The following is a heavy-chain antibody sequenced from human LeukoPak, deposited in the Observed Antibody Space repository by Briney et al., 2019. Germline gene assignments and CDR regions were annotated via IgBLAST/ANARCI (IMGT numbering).Heavy chain of an antibody. CDR2: MNPNSGDT. D-gene: IGHD1-26*01. J-gene: IGHJ6*02. V-gene: IGHV1-8*01. Sequence: ASVKVSCKASGYTFTTYDITWVRQATGQGLEWMGWMNPNSGDTAYAQKFQGRVAMTRDTSISTAYMELSSLRSEDTAVYYCARLRSTGIVGASWYYYGMDVWGQGTTVTVSS. CDR1: GYTFTTYD. CDR3: ARLRSTGIVGASWYYYGMDV.